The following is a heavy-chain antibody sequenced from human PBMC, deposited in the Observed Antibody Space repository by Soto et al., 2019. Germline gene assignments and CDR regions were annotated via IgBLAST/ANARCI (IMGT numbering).Heavy chain of an antibody. Sequence: SVKVSCKASGGTFSSYTISWVRQAPGQGLEWMGRIIPILGIANYAQKFQGRVTITADKSTSTAYMELSSLRSEDTAVYYCARLTMVRGVIIPYDYWGQGTLVTVS. CDR3: ARLTMVRGVIIPYDY. CDR2: IIPILGIA. CDR1: GGTFSSYT. J-gene: IGHJ4*02. D-gene: IGHD3-10*01. V-gene: IGHV1-69*02.